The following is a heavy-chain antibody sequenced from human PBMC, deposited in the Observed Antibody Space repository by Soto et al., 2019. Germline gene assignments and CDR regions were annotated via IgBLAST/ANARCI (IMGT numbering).Heavy chain of an antibody. CDR1: GYTFTTYD. J-gene: IGHJ5*02. Sequence: QVQLVQSGAEVKRPGASVKVSCEGSGYTFTTYDINWVRQASGQGLEWMGCVNPSSGNTVYAQKFHGRVTMTRDTSISTAYMELSSLKPDGTAIYYCARASMYIWNDHWGQGTLVTVSS. D-gene: IGHD1-20*01. CDR3: ARASMYIWNDH. CDR2: VNPSSGNT. V-gene: IGHV1-8*01.